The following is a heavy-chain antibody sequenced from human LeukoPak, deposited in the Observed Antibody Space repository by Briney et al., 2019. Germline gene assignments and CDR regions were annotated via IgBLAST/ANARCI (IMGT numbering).Heavy chain of an antibody. CDR2: IYYSGST. D-gene: IGHD6-13*01. Sequence: SETLSLTCTVSGGSISSSSYYWGWIRQPPGKGLEWIGSIYYSGSTYYNPSLKSRVTISVDTSKNQFSLKLSSVTAADTAVYYCARGGSYSSSWWYYYYYMDVWGKGTTVTVSS. CDR1: GGSISSSSYY. V-gene: IGHV4-39*07. CDR3: ARGGSYSSSWWYYYYYMDV. J-gene: IGHJ6*03.